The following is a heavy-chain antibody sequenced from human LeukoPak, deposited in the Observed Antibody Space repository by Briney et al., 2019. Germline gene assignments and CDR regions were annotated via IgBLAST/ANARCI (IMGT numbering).Heavy chain of an antibody. D-gene: IGHD2-15*01. CDR1: GVTLSSYW. CDR3: VAARADFDY. J-gene: IGHJ4*02. V-gene: IGHV3-74*01. CDR2: INSDGTST. Sequence: GGSLRLSCAASGVTLSSYWMHWVRQAPGKGLVWVSRINSDGTSTTYADPVKGRFTISRDTAKNSLYLQMNSLRAEDTAVYYCVAARADFDYWGQGTLVTVSS.